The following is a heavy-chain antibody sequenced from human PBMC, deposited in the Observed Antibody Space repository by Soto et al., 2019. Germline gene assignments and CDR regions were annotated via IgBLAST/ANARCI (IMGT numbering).Heavy chain of an antibody. D-gene: IGHD3-22*01. CDR2: ISGSGGST. J-gene: IGHJ4*02. CDR3: AREYYYDSSGYYSRLDY. Sequence: QTGGSLRLSCAASGFTFSSYAMSWVRQAPGKGLEWVSAISGSGGSTYYADSVKGRFTISRDNSKNTLYLQMNSLRAEDTAVYYCAREYYYDSSGYYSRLDYWGQGTLVTVSS. V-gene: IGHV3-23*01. CDR1: GFTFSSYA.